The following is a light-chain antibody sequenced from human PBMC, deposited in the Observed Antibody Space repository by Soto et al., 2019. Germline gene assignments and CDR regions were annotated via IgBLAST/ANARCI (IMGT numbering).Light chain of an antibody. CDR2: DVT. V-gene: IGLV2-11*01. CDR1: SSDVGGYNY. CDR3: CSYAGTYTFFV. Sequence: LAQPRSVSGSPGQSVTISCTGSSSDVGGYNYVSWYQQQPGKAPKLLIYDVTIRTAGVSDRFSGSKSGNTASLTISGLQAEDDGDYYCCSYAGTYTFFVFGTGTKVT. J-gene: IGLJ1*01.